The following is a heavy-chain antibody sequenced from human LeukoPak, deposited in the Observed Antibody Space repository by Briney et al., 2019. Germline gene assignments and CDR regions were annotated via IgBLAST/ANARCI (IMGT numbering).Heavy chain of an antibody. Sequence: ASVKVSCKPSGDTFTSYGISWVRQAPGQGLEWMGWINPNSGGTNYAQKFQGRVTMTRDTSISTAYMELSRLRSDDTAVYYCARVGDGYNWESFDYWGQGTLVTVSS. J-gene: IGHJ4*02. V-gene: IGHV1-2*02. D-gene: IGHD5-24*01. CDR2: INPNSGGT. CDR1: GDTFTSYG. CDR3: ARVGDGYNWESFDY.